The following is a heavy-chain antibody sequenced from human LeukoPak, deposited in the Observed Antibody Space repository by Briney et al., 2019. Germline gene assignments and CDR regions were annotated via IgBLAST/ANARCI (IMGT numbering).Heavy chain of an antibody. D-gene: IGHD1-26*01. J-gene: IGHJ1*01. CDR1: GGTFSSYA. V-gene: IGHV1-69*04. CDR3: ARARPLSSGYFQH. Sequence: GSSVKVSCKASGGTFSSYAISWVRQAPGQGLEWMGRIIPILGIANYAQKFQGRVTITADKSTSTAYMELSSLRSEDTAVYYCARARPLSSGYFQHWGQGTLVTVSS. CDR2: IIPILGIA.